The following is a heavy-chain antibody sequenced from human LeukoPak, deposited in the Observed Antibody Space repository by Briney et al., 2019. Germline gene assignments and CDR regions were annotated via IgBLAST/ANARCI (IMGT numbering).Heavy chain of an antibody. V-gene: IGHV3-33*06. CDR3: AKEESAYYDFWSGFDP. J-gene: IGHJ5*02. CDR1: GFTFSSYG. CDR2: IWYDGSNK. D-gene: IGHD3-3*01. Sequence: PGRSLRLSCAASGFTFSSYGMHWVRQAPGKGLEWVAVIWYDGSNKYYADSVKGRFTISRDNSKNTLYLQMNSLRAEDTAVYYCAKEESAYYDFWSGFDPWGQGTLVTVSS.